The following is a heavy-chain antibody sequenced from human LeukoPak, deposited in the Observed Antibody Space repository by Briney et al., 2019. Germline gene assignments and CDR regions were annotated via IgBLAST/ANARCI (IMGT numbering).Heavy chain of an antibody. CDR3: ARHYSSSWPNWFDP. D-gene: IGHD6-13*01. V-gene: IGHV4-4*02. CDR2: IYHSGST. CDR1: GGSISSSNW. J-gene: IGHJ5*02. Sequence: SETLSLTCAVSGGSISSSNWWSWVRQPPGKGLEWIGEIYHSGSTNYNPSLKSRVTISVDKSKNQFSLKLSSVTAADTAVYYCARHYSSSWPNWFDPWGQGTLVTVSS.